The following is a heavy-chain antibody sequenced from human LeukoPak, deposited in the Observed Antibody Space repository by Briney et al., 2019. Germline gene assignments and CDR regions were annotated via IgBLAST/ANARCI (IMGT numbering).Heavy chain of an antibody. CDR1: GFTFSSYS. J-gene: IGHJ5*02. V-gene: IGHV3-21*01. CDR3: ARVGTEDYGDLYH. Sequence: GGSLRLSCAASGFTFSSYSMNWVRQAPGKGLEWVSSISSSSSYIYYADSVKGRFTISRDNAKNSLYLQMNSLRAEDTAVYYCARVGTEDYGDLYHWGQGTLVTVSS. CDR2: ISSSSSYI. D-gene: IGHD4-17*01.